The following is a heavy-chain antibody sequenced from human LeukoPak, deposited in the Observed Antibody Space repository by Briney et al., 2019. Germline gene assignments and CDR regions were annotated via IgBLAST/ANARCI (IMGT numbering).Heavy chain of an antibody. CDR1: GFTFSSYA. CDR3: AKAPIQLWFLGEYFQH. D-gene: IGHD5-18*01. V-gene: IGHV3-23*01. CDR2: IRGGGGGT. Sequence: PGGSLRLSCVGSGFTFSSYAMSWVRQAPGKGLEWVSAIRGGGGGTYYADSVNGRFTISRDNSKNTLYLQMNSLRAEDTAVYYCAKAPIQLWFLGEYFQHWGQGTLVTVSS. J-gene: IGHJ1*01.